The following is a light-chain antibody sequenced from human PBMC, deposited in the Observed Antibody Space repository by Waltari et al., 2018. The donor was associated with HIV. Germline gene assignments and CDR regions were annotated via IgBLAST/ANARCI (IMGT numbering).Light chain of an antibody. CDR3: GTWDSSLSAVV. CDR2: DNN. CDR1: SSNIWNHY. Sequence: QSLLTQPPSVSAASGQKVTISCAGSSSNIWNHYVSWYQQLPGTAPKLLIYDNNKRPSGIPDRFSGSKSGTSATLGITGLQTGDEADYCCGTWDSSLSAVVFGGGTKVTVL. V-gene: IGLV1-51*01. J-gene: IGLJ2*01.